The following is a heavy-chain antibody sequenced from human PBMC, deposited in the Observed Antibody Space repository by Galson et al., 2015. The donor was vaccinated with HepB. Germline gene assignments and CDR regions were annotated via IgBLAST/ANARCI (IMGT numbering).Heavy chain of an antibody. CDR2: ISYDGSNK. CDR1: GFTFSGSA. Sequence: SLRLSCAASGFTFSGSAMHWVRQTSGKGLEWVAVISYDGSNKYYADSVKGRFTISRDNSKNTLYLQMNSLRAEDTAVYYCARDYASSWYFNHYYGMDAWGQGTTVTVSS. CDR3: ARDYASSWYFNHYYGMDA. J-gene: IGHJ6*02. D-gene: IGHD6-13*01. V-gene: IGHV3-30*04.